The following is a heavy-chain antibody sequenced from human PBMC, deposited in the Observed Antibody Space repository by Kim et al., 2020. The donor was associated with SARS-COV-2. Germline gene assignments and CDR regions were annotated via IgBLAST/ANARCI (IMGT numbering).Heavy chain of an antibody. Sequence: SETLSLTCAVYGGSFSGYYWSWIRQPPGKGLEWIGEINHSGSTNYNPSLKSRVTISVDTSKNQFSLKLSSVTAADTAVYYCVRGYSYGLSHSSGWYYQKNWFDPWGQGTLVTVSS. CDR2: INHSGST. CDR3: VRGYSYGLSHSSGWYYQKNWFDP. J-gene: IGHJ5*02. D-gene: IGHD5-18*01. CDR1: GGSFSGYY. V-gene: IGHV4-34*01.